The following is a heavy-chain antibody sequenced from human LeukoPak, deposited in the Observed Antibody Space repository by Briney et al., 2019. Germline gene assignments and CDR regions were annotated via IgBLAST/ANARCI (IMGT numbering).Heavy chain of an antibody. CDR1: GFTFVNAW. D-gene: IGHD2/OR15-2a*01. V-gene: IGHV3-15*04. Sequence: GGSLRLSCAASGFTFVNAWMTWVRQAPGKGLEWVGRMESNPAGGRTDYAAPVKGRFTILRDDSRSTLYLQLNNLRAEDTAVYYCTTLAFDVHYWGRGTLITVSS. CDR2: MESNPAGGRT. CDR3: TTLAFDVHY. J-gene: IGHJ4*02.